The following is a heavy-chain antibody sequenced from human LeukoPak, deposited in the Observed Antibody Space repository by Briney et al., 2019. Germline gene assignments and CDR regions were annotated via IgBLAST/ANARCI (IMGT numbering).Heavy chain of an antibody. V-gene: IGHV4-4*07. CDR1: GGSISSYY. D-gene: IGHD2-2*01. J-gene: IGHJ5*02. Sequence: SETLSLTCTVSGGSISSYYWSWIRQPAGKGLEWIGRIYTSGSTNYNPSLKSRVTMSVDTSKNQFSLKLSSVTAADTAVYYCATGGYCSSTSCYGPRWFDPWGKGTLVTVSS. CDR2: IYTSGST. CDR3: ATGGYCSSTSCYGPRWFDP.